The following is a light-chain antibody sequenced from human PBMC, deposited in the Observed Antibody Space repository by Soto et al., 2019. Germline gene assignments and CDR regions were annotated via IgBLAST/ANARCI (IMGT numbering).Light chain of an antibody. CDR2: DVS. CDR1: QGVTTN. V-gene: IGKV3-15*01. CDR3: QQYNNWPFS. J-gene: IGKJ5*01. Sequence: EIVMTQSPAALSVSPGERATLSCRAGQGVTTNFAWYQQKSGQSPRLLIYDVSITATGVPARFSGTGSETDFTLTISGLQSEDSAVYCCQQYNNWPFSFCQGTRLEIK.